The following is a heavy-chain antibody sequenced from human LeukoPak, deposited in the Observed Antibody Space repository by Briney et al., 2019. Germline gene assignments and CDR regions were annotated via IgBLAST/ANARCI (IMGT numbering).Heavy chain of an antibody. V-gene: IGHV3-48*04. CDR1: GFTFSSYS. CDR3: ASVHYYGMEV. CDR2: ISSSGRII. J-gene: IGHJ6*02. D-gene: IGHD2-8*01. Sequence: PGGSLRLSCAASGFTFSSYSMNWIRQAPGKGLEWVSYISSSGRIIYYADSVKGRFTISRDNAENSLFLQMNSLRAEDTAVYYCASVHYYGMEVWGQGTTVTVSS.